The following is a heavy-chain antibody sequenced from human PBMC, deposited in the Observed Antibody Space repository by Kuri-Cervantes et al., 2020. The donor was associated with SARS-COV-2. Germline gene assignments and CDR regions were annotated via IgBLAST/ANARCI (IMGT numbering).Heavy chain of an antibody. CDR3: AREKLRYFDWSKPPTPEYYFDY. D-gene: IGHD3-9*01. J-gene: IGHJ4*02. V-gene: IGHV1-18*01. CDR2: ISAYNGNT. Sequence: VSVKVSCKASGYTFTSYGISWVRQAPGQGLEWMGWISAYNGNTNYAQKLQGRVTMTTDTSTSTAYMELRSLRSDDTAVYYCAREKLRYFDWSKPPTPEYYFDYWGQGTLVTVSS. CDR1: GYTFTSYG.